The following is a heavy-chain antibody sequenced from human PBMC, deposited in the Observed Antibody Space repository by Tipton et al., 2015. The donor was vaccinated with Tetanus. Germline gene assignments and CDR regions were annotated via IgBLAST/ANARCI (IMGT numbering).Heavy chain of an antibody. J-gene: IGHJ4*02. CDR3: AFKPDYFGTGSPPFDY. CDR1: GGSISSYY. V-gene: IGHV4-4*07. CDR2: IYTSGST. D-gene: IGHD3-10*01. Sequence: TLSLTCTVSGGSISSYYWSWIRQPAGKGLEWIGRIYTSGSTNYNPSLKSRVTMSVDTTKKQLYLNLTSVTAADTAVYYCAFKPDYFGTGSPPFDYWGQGPLVTVSS.